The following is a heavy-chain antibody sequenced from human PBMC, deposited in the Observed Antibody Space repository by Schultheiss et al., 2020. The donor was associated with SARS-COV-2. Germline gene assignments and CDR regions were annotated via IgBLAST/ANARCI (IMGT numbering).Heavy chain of an antibody. D-gene: IGHD6-19*01. CDR1: GGSISSSGYY. CDR2: IYYSGSA. CDR3: ARRDSSGSRPDFDY. Sequence: SQTLSLTCTVSGGSISSSGYYWGWIRQPPGKGLEWIGSIYYSGSAYYNPSLKSRVTISVDTSKNQLSLKLSSVTAADTAVYYCARRDSSGSRPDFDYWGQGTLVTVSS. V-gene: IGHV4-39*01. J-gene: IGHJ4*02.